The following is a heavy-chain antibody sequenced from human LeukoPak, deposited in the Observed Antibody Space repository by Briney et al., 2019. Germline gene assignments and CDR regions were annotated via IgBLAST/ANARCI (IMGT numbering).Heavy chain of an antibody. CDR3: AKGIDDSSGYPFDY. V-gene: IGHV3-23*01. CDR1: GFTFGDYA. CDR2: ISGSGGST. D-gene: IGHD3-22*01. J-gene: IGHJ4*02. Sequence: GGSLRLSCTASGFTFGDYAMSWVRQAPGKGLEWVSAISGSGGSTYYADSVKGRFTISRDNSKNTLYLQMNSLRAEDTAVYYCAKGIDDSSGYPFDYWGQGTLVTVSS.